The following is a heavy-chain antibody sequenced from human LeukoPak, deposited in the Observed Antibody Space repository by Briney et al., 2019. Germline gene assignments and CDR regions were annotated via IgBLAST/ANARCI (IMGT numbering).Heavy chain of an antibody. Sequence: GGSLRLSCATSGFTFSGSGMHWVRQAPGKGLQWVTFIRYEGSNKYYTDSVKGRFTISRDNSKNTLYLQMDSLRADDTAVYYCARVYDFWSGYYSPTRGYFGYWGQGTLVTVSS. CDR1: GFTFSGSG. J-gene: IGHJ4*02. CDR2: IRYEGSNK. V-gene: IGHV3-30*02. D-gene: IGHD3-3*01. CDR3: ARVYDFWSGYYSPTRGYFGY.